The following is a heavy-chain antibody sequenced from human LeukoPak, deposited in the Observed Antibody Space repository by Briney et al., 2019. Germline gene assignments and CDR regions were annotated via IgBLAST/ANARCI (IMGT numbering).Heavy chain of an antibody. CDR1: GFTFSSYW. CDR2: INPDGSIT. D-gene: IGHD1-20*01. Sequence: GGSLRLSCAASGFTFSSYWMHWVRQAPGKGLVWVSRINPDGSITSYADSVKGRFTISRDNAKNTLYVQMNSLRAEDTAVYYCARGITGATDYWGQGTLVTVSS. CDR3: ARGITGATDY. V-gene: IGHV3-74*01. J-gene: IGHJ4*02.